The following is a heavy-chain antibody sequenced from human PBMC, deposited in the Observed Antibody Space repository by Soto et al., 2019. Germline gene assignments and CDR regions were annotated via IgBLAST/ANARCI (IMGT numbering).Heavy chain of an antibody. J-gene: IGHJ3*02. CDR2: ISYDGSNK. D-gene: IGHD6-19*01. CDR3: ARESDHWSSSGWYHSGDAFDI. V-gene: IGHV3-30-3*01. CDR1: GFTFSSYA. Sequence: QVQLVESGGGVVQPGRSLRLSCAASGFTFSSYAMHWVRQAPGKGLEWVAVISYDGSNKYYADSVKGRFTISRDNSKNTLYLQMNSLRAEDTAVYYCARESDHWSSSGWYHSGDAFDIWGQGTMVTVSS.